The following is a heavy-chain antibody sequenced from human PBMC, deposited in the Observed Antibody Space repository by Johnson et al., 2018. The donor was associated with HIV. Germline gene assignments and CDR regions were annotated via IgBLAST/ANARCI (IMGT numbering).Heavy chain of an antibody. Sequence: ISYDGSKKYYADSVKGRFTISRDNAKNSLYLQMNSLRVEDTALYYCAKGGQYLGDAFDIWGQGTMVTVSS. V-gene: IGHV3-30*18. J-gene: IGHJ3*02. CDR3: AKGGQYLGDAFDI. D-gene: IGHD3-16*01. CDR2: ISYDGSKK.